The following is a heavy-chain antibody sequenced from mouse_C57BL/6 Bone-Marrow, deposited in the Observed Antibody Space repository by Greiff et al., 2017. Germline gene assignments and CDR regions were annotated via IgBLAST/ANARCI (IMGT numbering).Heavy chain of an antibody. V-gene: IGHV1-81*01. J-gene: IGHJ2*01. CDR1: GYTFTSYG. Sequence: VQLQQSGAELARPGASVKLSCKASGYTFTSYGISWVKQRTGQGLEWIGEIYPRSGNTYYNEKFKGKATLTADKSYSTAYMELRSLTSEDSAVYFGARSRRDYYGSSYYFDYWGQGTTLTVSS. CDR3: ARSRRDYYGSSYYFDY. D-gene: IGHD1-1*01. CDR2: IYPRSGNT.